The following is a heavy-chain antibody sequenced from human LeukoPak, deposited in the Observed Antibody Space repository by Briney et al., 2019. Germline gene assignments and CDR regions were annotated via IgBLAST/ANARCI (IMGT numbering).Heavy chain of an antibody. J-gene: IGHJ4*02. CDR1: GGSISSYY. CDR2: IYYSGRT. CDR3: ARQRGGTTGNNFDY. Sequence: SETLSLTCTVSGGSISSYYWSWIRQPPGKGLEWIGYIYYSGRTNYNPSLKSRVTISVDTSKNQFSLKLSSVTAADTAVYYCARQRGGTTGNNFDYWGQGTLVTVSS. V-gene: IGHV4-59*08. D-gene: IGHD1-1*01.